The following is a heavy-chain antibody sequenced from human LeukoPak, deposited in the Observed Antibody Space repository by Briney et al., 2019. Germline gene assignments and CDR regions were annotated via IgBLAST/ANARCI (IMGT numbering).Heavy chain of an antibody. CDR1: GFPFSSYW. CDR2: IKQDGSKK. J-gene: IGHJ4*02. D-gene: IGHD5-24*01. Sequence: GGSLRLSCVASGFPFSSYWMTWVRQAPGKGLEWVANIKQDGSKKSYVDSVKGRFTISRDNAKNSLYLQMNSQRAEDTAIYYCTRVGYIDEGIDYWGQGTLVTVSS. CDR3: TRVGYIDEGIDY. V-gene: IGHV3-7*04.